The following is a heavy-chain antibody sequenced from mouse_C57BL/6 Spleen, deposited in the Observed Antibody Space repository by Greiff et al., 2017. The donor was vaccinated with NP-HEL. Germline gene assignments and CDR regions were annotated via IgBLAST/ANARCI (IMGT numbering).Heavy chain of an antibody. D-gene: IGHD3-2*02. J-gene: IGHJ2*01. CDR1: GYTFTSYW. CDR2: IDPSDSYT. V-gene: IGHV1-59*01. Sequence: QVQLQQSGAELVRPGTSVKLSCKASGYTFTSYWMHWVKQRPGQGLEWIGVIDPSDSYTNYNQKFKGKATLTVDTSSSTAYMQLSSLTSEDSAVYYCARSGAQATDYWGQGTTLTVSS. CDR3: ARSGAQATDY.